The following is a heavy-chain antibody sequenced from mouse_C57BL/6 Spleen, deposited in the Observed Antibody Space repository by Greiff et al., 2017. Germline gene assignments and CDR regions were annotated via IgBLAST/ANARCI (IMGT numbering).Heavy chain of an antibody. CDR1: GFTFSDAW. Sequence: EVQRVESGGGLVQPGGSMKLSCAASGFTFSDAWMDWVRQSPEKGLEWVAEIRNKANNHATYYAESVKGRFTISRDDSKSSVYLQMDSLRAEDTGIYYCTSLYDYDWAMDYWGQGTSVTVSS. J-gene: IGHJ4*01. V-gene: IGHV6-6*01. CDR3: TSLYDYDWAMDY. D-gene: IGHD2-4*01. CDR2: IRNKANNHAT.